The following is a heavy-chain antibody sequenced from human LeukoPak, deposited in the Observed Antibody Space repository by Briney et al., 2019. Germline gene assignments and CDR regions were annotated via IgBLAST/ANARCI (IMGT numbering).Heavy chain of an antibody. Sequence: TSVKVFCKASGFTFTSSAMQWVRQARGQRLEWIGWIVVGSGNTNYAQKFQERVTITRDMSTSTAYMELSSLRSEDTAVYYCAAGYAIAVAGTTGFVYWGQGTLVTVSS. J-gene: IGHJ4*02. V-gene: IGHV1-58*02. CDR2: IVVGSGNT. CDR1: GFTFTSSA. CDR3: AAGYAIAVAGTTGFVY. D-gene: IGHD6-19*01.